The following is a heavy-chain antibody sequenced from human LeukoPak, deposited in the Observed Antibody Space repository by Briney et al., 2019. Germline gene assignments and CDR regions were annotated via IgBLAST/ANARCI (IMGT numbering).Heavy chain of an antibody. D-gene: IGHD6-19*01. CDR1: GGSISSSSYY. CDR3: ARCVGSSGWYWGVDY. J-gene: IGHJ4*02. Sequence: SETLSLTCTVSGGSISSSSYYWGWIRQPPGKGLEWIGSIYYSGSTYYNPSLKSRVTISVDTSKNQCSLKLSSVTAADTAVYYCARCVGSSGWYWGVDYWGQGTLVTVSS. CDR2: IYYSGST. V-gene: IGHV4-39*07.